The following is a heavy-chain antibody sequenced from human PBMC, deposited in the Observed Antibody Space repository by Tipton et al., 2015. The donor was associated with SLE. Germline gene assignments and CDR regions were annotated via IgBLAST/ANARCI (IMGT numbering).Heavy chain of an antibody. Sequence: TLSLTCTVSGDSITSITRTNWWSWVRQPPGKGLEWIGEIYHSGSTSYNPSLKSRVTISVDKTQNQFSLILTSVSAADTAVYYCARDQRGSGSFGYWGQGTLVTVSS. CDR3: ARDQRGSGSFGY. CDR2: IYHSGST. D-gene: IGHD1-26*01. V-gene: IGHV4-4*02. J-gene: IGHJ4*02. CDR1: GDSITSITRTNW.